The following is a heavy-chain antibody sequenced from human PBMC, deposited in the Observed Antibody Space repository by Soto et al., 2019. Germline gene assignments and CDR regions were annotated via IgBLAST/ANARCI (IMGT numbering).Heavy chain of an antibody. J-gene: IGHJ4*02. V-gene: IGHV1-18*01. CDR2: ISAYNGNT. CDR3: ARGLRGVLVHYYFDY. D-gene: IGHD5-12*01. Sequence: QVQLVQSGAEVKKPGASVKVSCKASGYTFTSHGISWVRQAPGQGLEWMGWISAYNGNTNYAQKLQGRVTMTTDTSXSTAYMELRSLRSDDTAVYYCARGLRGVLVHYYFDYWGQGTLVTVSS. CDR1: GYTFTSHG.